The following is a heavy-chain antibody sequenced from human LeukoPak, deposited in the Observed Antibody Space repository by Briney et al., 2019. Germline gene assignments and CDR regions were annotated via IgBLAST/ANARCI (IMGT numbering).Heavy chain of an antibody. J-gene: IGHJ6*03. D-gene: IGHD3-10*01. CDR2: IKQDGSEK. CDR1: GFTFSSYW. Sequence: GGSLRLSCAASGFTFSSYWMSWVRQAPGKGLEWVANIKQDGSEKYYVDSVKGRFTISRDNAKNSLYLQMNSLRAEDTAVYYCARDETLDFQLRPTFGDYYMDVWGKGTTVTVSS. V-gene: IGHV3-7*01. CDR3: ARDETLDFQLRPTFGDYYMDV.